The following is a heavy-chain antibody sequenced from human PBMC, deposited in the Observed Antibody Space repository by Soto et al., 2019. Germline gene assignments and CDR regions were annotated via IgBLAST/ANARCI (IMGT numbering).Heavy chain of an antibody. V-gene: IGHV3-53*01. J-gene: IGHJ4*02. CDR3: ARGTDALDC. CDR1: GFTFNNYA. CDR2: IYSGGST. Sequence: PGGSLRLSCAASGFTFNNYAMHWVRQAPGKGLEWVSVIYSGGSTFYADSVKGRFTISRDNSKNTLYLQMSSLRAKDTAVYYCARGTDALDCWGQGTLVTVSS.